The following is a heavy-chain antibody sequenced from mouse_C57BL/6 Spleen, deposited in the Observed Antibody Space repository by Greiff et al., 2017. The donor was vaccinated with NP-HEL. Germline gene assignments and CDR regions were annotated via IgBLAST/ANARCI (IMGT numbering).Heavy chain of an antibody. D-gene: IGHD2-4*01. V-gene: IGHV1-53*01. CDR1: GYTFTSYW. J-gene: IGHJ3*01. CDR3: ARVGNDYDDDVVSFAY. CDR2: INPSNGGT. Sequence: QVQLQQPGTELVKPGASVKLSCKASGYTFTSYWMHWVQQRPGQGLEWIGNINPSNGGTNYTEKFKSKATLTVDKSSSTAYMQLSSLQSEDSAVDDGARVGNDYDDDVVSFAYWGQVTLVTVSA.